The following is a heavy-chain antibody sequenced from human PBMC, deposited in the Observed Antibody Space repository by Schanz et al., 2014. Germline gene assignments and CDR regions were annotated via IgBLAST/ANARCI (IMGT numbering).Heavy chain of an antibody. CDR3: ARDLTVDTGYVVHYYCYGMDV. D-gene: IGHD5-12*01. CDR2: INPSGGST. Sequence: QVQLVQSGSELKKPGTSVKVSCKASGYTFTSDSMHWVRQAPGQGLEWMGMINPSGGSTTYAQKFQGRVTITRDTSASTAYMELTSLRSEDTAVYFCARDLTVDTGYVVHYYCYGMDVWGQGTTVTVSS. V-gene: IGHV1-46*01. J-gene: IGHJ6*02. CDR1: GYTFTSDS.